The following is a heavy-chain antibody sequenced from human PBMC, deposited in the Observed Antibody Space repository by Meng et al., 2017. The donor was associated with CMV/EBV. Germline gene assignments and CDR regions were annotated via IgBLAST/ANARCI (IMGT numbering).Heavy chain of an antibody. V-gene: IGHV4-30-4*08. J-gene: IGHJ4*02. Sequence: QVTRQEPGPGLVKPSPTLSLPCTVSGGSISSGDYYWSWIRQPPGKGLEWIGYIYYSGSTYYNPSLKSRVTISVDTSKNQFSLKLSSVTAADTAVYYCARVTSRVAGAFDYWGQGTLVTVSS. CDR3: ARVTSRVAGAFDY. D-gene: IGHD1-14*01. CDR2: IYYSGST. CDR1: GGSISSGDYY.